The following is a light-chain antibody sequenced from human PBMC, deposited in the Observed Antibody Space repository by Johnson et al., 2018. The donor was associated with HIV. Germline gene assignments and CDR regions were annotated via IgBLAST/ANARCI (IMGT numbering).Light chain of an antibody. CDR1: SSNIGNNF. CDR2: ENN. V-gene: IGLV1-51*02. J-gene: IGLJ1*01. Sequence: QSVLTQPPSVSAAPGQKVTISCSGSSSNIGNNFVSWYQQLPGTAPKLLIYENNKRPSGIPDRFSGSKSGTSATLGITGLQTGDEAEYYGGTWDSSRSAGLYVFGTGTKGTVL. CDR3: GTWDSSRSAGLYV.